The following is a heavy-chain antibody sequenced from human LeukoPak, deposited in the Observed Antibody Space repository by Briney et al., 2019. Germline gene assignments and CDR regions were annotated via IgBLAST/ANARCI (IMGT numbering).Heavy chain of an antibody. CDR3: AKDDAWGRYKD. Sequence: GGSLRLSCAASGFTFSSYAMSWVRQAPGKGLEWVSGISPSGEITYYTDSVKGRFTISRDNSKHTVSLQMNSLRGEDTAVYYCAKDDAWGRYKDWGQGTLVTVSS. CDR1: GFTFSSYA. V-gene: IGHV3-23*01. J-gene: IGHJ1*01. CDR2: ISPSGEIT. D-gene: IGHD3-16*01.